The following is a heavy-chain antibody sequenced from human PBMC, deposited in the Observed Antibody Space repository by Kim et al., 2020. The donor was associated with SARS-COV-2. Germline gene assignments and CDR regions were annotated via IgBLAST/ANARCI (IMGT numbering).Heavy chain of an antibody. CDR2: IDHSGYT. CDR3: ARGSGLRDGTDV. J-gene: IGHJ6*02. D-gene: IGHD3-10*01. V-gene: IGHV4-34*01. CDR1: GGSFSEYY. Sequence: SETLSLTCAVYGGSFSEYYWNWIRQPPGKGLEWIGHIDHSGYTNYSPSLKSRVTMSVDTSKNQFSLRLNSVTAADTALYFCARGSGLRDGTDVWGQGTT.